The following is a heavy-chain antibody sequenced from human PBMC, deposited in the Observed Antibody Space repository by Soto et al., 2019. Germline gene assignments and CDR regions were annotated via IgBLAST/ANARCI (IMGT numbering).Heavy chain of an antibody. J-gene: IGHJ4*02. CDR2: SNHVGNT. D-gene: IGHD5-18*01. CDR3: ARVLIAGVTTD. CDR1: GGSFSGYY. V-gene: IGHV4-34*01. Sequence: QVQLQQWGAGLLKPSETLSLTCAVYGGSFSGYYWSWIRQPPGKGLEWIGESNHVGNTNYNPSLKSRVTMSVDPSKNQFSLRLSSVTAADTAVYYCARVLIAGVTTDWGQGTLGLVSS.